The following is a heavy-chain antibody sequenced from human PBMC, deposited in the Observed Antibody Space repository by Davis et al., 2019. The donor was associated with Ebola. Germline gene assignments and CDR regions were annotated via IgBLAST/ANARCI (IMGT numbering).Heavy chain of an antibody. J-gene: IGHJ6*02. Sequence: PGESLKISCAASGFTFSSYSMNWVRQAPGKGLEWVSYISSSSSTIYYADSVKGRFTISRDNAKNSLYLQMNSLRDEDTAVYYCARGGDSSGYYLSLYYYYGMDVWGQGTTVTVSS. CDR2: ISSSSSTI. V-gene: IGHV3-48*02. CDR3: ARGGDSSGYYLSLYYYYGMDV. CDR1: GFTFSSYS. D-gene: IGHD3-22*01.